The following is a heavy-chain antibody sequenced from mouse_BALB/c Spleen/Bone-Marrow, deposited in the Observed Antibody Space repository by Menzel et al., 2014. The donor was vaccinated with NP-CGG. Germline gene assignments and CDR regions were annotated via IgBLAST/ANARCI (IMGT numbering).Heavy chain of an antibody. CDR2: INPSTGYT. CDR1: GYTFTSYW. D-gene: IGHD2-4*01. J-gene: IGHJ4*01. V-gene: IGHV1-7*01. CDR3: ARGSPYDYGAMDY. Sequence: VQLQQSGAELAKPGASVKMSCKASGYTFTSYWMHWVKQRPGQGLEWIGYINPSTGYTEYNQKFKDKATLTADKSSSTAYMQLSSLTSEDSAVYYSARGSPYDYGAMDYWGQGTSVTVSS.